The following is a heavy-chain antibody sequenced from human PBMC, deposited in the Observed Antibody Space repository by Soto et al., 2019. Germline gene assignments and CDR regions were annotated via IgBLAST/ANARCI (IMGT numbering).Heavy chain of an antibody. J-gene: IGHJ4*02. CDR1: GFTFSTYA. D-gene: IGHD6-13*01. CDR3: AKDSTISAASYRSSFAH. CDR2: ISGSGSST. V-gene: IGHV3-23*01. Sequence: EVQLLESGGDLVQPGGSLRLSCAASGFTFSTYAMSWVRQAPGTGLEWVSAISGSGSSTYYADSVKGRFTISRDNSKNTLFLQKNRLGAEDTAVYYCAKDSTISAASYRSSFAHWGQGTLVTVSS.